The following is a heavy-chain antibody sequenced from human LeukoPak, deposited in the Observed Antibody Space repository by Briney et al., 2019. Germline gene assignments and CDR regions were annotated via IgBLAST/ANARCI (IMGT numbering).Heavy chain of an antibody. CDR3: ARENSITIFGVVINWFDP. Sequence: PGGSLRLSCAASGFTFSSYSMNRVRQAPGKGLEWVSSISSSSSYIYYADSVKGRFTISRDNAKNSLYLQMNSLRAEDTAVYYCARENSITIFGVVINWFDPWGQGTLVTVSS. D-gene: IGHD3-3*01. CDR2: ISSSSSYI. J-gene: IGHJ5*02. V-gene: IGHV3-21*01. CDR1: GFTFSSYS.